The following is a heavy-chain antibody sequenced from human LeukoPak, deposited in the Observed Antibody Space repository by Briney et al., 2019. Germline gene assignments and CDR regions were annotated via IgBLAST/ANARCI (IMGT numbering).Heavy chain of an antibody. V-gene: IGHV3-20*04. Sequence: GGSLRLSCAASGFTFSSYEMNWVRQAPGKGLEWVAGINWNGGNTGYSDSVKGRFTISRDNAKNSLYLQMDSLRAEDTALYYCGRDLSGWYGPDYWGQGTLVTVSS. CDR2: INWNGGNT. J-gene: IGHJ4*02. CDR3: GRDLSGWYGPDY. CDR1: GFTFSSYE. D-gene: IGHD6-19*01.